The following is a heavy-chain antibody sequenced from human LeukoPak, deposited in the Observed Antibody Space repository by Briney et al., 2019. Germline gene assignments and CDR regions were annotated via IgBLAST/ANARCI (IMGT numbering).Heavy chain of an antibody. V-gene: IGHV4-4*07. J-gene: IGHJ5*02. CDR3: ARDKYCSSSSCHFPNWFDP. CDR2: MYTSGST. CDR1: GGSISGYY. D-gene: IGHD2-2*01. Sequence: SDTLSLTRTVSGGSISGYYWSWIRQPAGKGLEWIGRMYTSGSTNDNPSLKSRVTMSVDTSKNQFSLKLSSVTAADTAVYYCARDKYCSSSSCHFPNWFDPWGQGTLVTVSS.